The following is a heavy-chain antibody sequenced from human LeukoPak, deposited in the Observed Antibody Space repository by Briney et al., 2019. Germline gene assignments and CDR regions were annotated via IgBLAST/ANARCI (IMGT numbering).Heavy chain of an antibody. V-gene: IGHV4-59*01. Sequence: SEALSLTCTVSGGSISSYYWSWIRQPPGKGLEWSGYIYYSGSTNYNPSLKSRVTISVDTSKNQFSLKLSSVTAADTAVYYCARAQANWGLYWGQGTLVTVSS. J-gene: IGHJ4*02. CDR3: ARAQANWGLY. CDR1: GGSISSYY. D-gene: IGHD7-27*01. CDR2: IYYSGST.